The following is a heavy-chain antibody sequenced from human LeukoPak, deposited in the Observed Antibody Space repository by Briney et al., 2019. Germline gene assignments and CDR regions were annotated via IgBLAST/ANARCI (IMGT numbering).Heavy chain of an antibody. CDR2: ISGSGGST. J-gene: IGHJ4*02. V-gene: IGHV3-23*01. D-gene: IGHD2-2*01. CDR3: AKADIYCSSTSCLYFDY. Sequence: PGGSLRLSCAASGFTFSSYAMSWVRQAPGKGLEWDSAISGSGGSTYYADSVKGRFTISRDNSKNTLYLQMNSLGAEDTAVYYCAKADIYCSSTSCLYFDYWGQGTLVTVSS. CDR1: GFTFSSYA.